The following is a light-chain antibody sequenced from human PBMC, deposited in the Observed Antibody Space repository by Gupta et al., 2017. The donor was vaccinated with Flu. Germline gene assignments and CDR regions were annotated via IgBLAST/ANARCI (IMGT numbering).Light chain of an antibody. Sequence: DLQLTQSPSSLSASVAVRVTITCRASQSSSSYLNWYQQKPGKAPKLLIYAASSLQSGVPSRFSGSGSGTDITLTISSLQPEDFATYYCQQSYSTPFTCGPGTKVDIK. CDR2: AAS. CDR1: QSSSSY. V-gene: IGKV1-39*01. J-gene: IGKJ3*01. CDR3: QQSYSTPFT.